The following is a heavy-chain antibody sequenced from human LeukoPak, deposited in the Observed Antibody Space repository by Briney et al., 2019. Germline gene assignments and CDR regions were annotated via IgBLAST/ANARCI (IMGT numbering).Heavy chain of an antibody. CDR3: ARGPLRFLEWPYYYYYMDV. CDR1: GYTFTSYG. D-gene: IGHD3-3*01. Sequence: ASVTVSCKASGYTFTSYGISWVRQAPGQGLEWMGWISAYNGDTNYAQKLQGRVTMTTDTSTSTAYMELRSLRSDDTAVYYCARGPLRFLEWPYYYYYMDVWGKGTTVTVSS. J-gene: IGHJ6*03. V-gene: IGHV1-18*01. CDR2: ISAYNGDT.